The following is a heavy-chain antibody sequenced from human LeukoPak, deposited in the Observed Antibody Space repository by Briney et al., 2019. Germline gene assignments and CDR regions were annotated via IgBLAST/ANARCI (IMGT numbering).Heavy chain of an antibody. J-gene: IGHJ4*02. Sequence: SETLSLTCTVSGYSITSGYYWGWIRQPPGKGLEWIGSIYHSGSTYYNPSLKSRVIISVDTSKNQFSLSLSSVTAADTAVYYCVMGYDYWGQGTLVTVSS. D-gene: IGHD5-12*01. V-gene: IGHV4-38-2*02. CDR3: VMGYDY. CDR2: IYHSGST. CDR1: GYSITSGYY.